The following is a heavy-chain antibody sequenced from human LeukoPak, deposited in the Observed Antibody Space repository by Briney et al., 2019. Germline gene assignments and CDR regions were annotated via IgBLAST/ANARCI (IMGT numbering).Heavy chain of an antibody. D-gene: IGHD3-22*01. Sequence: ASVTVSCKVSGYTLTELSMHWVRQAPGKGLEWMGGFDPEDGETIYAQKFQGRVTITRDTSASTAYMELSSLRSEDTAVYYCARPASSYYYDSSGYYLCWGQGTLVTVSS. CDR3: ARPASSYYYDSSGYYLC. V-gene: IGHV1-24*01. CDR1: GYTLTELS. J-gene: IGHJ4*02. CDR2: FDPEDGET.